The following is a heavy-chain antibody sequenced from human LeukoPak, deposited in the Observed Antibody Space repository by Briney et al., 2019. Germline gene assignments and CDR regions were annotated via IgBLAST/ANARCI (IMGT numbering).Heavy chain of an antibody. D-gene: IGHD6-13*01. CDR2: IRGSGRDT. CDR1: GFTFSSYA. J-gene: IGHJ4*02. Sequence: PGGSLRLSCAASGFTFSSYAMNWVRQAPGKGLEWVSTIRGSGRDTDYTDSVKGRFTISRDNSKNTLYLQMNSLRAEDTAVYYCAKDASAGGSYYFDFWGQRTLVTVSS. CDR3: AKDASAGGSYYFDF. V-gene: IGHV3-23*01.